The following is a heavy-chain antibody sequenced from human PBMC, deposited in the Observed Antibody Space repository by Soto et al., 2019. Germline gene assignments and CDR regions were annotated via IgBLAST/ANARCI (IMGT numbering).Heavy chain of an antibody. Sequence: QVQLVQSGAEVKKPGSSVKVSCKASGGTFSSYAISWVRQAPGQGLEWMGGIIPIFGTANYAQKFQGRVTITADESTSTAYMELSSLRSEDTAVYYCASTSIAARPYSSSRGPWYFDLWGRGTLVTVSS. V-gene: IGHV1-69*01. CDR1: GGTFSSYA. D-gene: IGHD6-6*01. CDR2: IIPIFGTA. J-gene: IGHJ2*01. CDR3: ASTSIAARPYSSSRGPWYFDL.